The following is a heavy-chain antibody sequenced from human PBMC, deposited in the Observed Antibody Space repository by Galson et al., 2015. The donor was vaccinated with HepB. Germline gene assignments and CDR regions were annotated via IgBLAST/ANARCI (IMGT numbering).Heavy chain of an antibody. J-gene: IGHJ6*02. D-gene: IGHD3-16*02. Sequence: SLRLSCAASGFTFSSYGMHWVRQAPGKGLEWVAVISYDGSNKYYADSVKGRFTISRDNSKNTLYLQMNSLRAEDTAVYYCAKDRYDYVWGSYRFYYYYGMVVWCQGTTVTLS. CDR1: GFTFSSYG. CDR2: ISYDGSNK. CDR3: AKDRYDYVWGSYRFYYYYGMVV. V-gene: IGHV3-30*18.